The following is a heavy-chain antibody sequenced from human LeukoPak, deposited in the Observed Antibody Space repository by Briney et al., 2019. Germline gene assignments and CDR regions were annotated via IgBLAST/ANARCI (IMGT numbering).Heavy chain of an antibody. V-gene: IGHV3-23*01. CDR2: ISGSGDTT. D-gene: IGHD2-15*01. CDR1: GFTFSNYA. J-gene: IGHJ6*03. Sequence: GGSLRLPCAASGFTFSNYAMSWVRQAPGGGLEWVSAISGSGDTTFHADSVKGRFTTSRDNSKNTLSLQMSGLRVEDSAVYFCAKDTSAWWYHRAYMNVWGTGTTVTVSS. CDR3: AKDTSAWWYHRAYMNV.